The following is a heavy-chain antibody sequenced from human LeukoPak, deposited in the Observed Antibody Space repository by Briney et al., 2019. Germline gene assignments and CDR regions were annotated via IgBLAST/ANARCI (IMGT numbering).Heavy chain of an antibody. CDR2: IIPSFGTA. D-gene: IGHD4-17*01. Sequence: SVKVSCKASGGTFNSYVINWVRQAPGQGLEWMGRIIPSFGTANYAQKFQGRVTITTDESTSTAYMELSNLRSGDTAVYFCARPMTTVTTGFDYWGQGTLVTVSS. CDR1: GGTFNSYV. CDR3: ARPMTTVTTGFDY. V-gene: IGHV1-69*05. J-gene: IGHJ4*02.